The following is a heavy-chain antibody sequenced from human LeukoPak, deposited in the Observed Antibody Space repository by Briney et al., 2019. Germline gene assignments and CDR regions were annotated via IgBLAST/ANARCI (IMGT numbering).Heavy chain of an antibody. D-gene: IGHD2-15*01. J-gene: IGHJ4*02. CDR1: GFTFSGSA. Sequence: GGSLRLSCAASGFTFSGSALHWVRQASGKGLEWVANIKQDGSEKYYVDSVKGRFTISRDNAKNSLYLQMNSLRAEDTAVYYCAREVAPGRGYARHFDYWGQGTLVTVSS. CDR2: IKQDGSEK. V-gene: IGHV3-7*01. CDR3: AREVAPGRGYARHFDY.